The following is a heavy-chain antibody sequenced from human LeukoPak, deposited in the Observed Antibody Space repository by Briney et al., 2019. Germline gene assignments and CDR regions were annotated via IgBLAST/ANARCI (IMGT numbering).Heavy chain of an antibody. V-gene: IGHV4-34*01. CDR2: INHSGNT. D-gene: IGHD2-2*01. CDR1: GGSVSGYY. CDR3: ARSFIVVVPAAIRPAGFDP. Sequence: PSETLSLTCAVYGGSVSGYYWSWIRQPPGKGLEWIGEINHSGNTNYNPSLKSRVTISVDTSKNQFSLKLSSVTAADTAVYYCARSFIVVVPAAIRPAGFDPWDQGTLATVSS. J-gene: IGHJ5*02.